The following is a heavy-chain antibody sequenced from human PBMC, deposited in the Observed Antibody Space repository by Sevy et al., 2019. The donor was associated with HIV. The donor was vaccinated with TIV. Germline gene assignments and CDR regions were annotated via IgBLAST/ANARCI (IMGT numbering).Heavy chain of an antibody. Sequence: GGSLRLSCAASGFTVSSNYMSWVRQAPGKGLEWVSVIYSGGSTYYADSVKGRFTISRDNSKNTLYLQMNGLRAEDTAVYYCAGGHQDAGYCSGGSCPPGGMDVWGQGTTVTVSS. D-gene: IGHD2-15*01. CDR3: AGGHQDAGYCSGGSCPPGGMDV. CDR1: GFTVSSNY. J-gene: IGHJ6*02. CDR2: IYSGGST. V-gene: IGHV3-53*01.